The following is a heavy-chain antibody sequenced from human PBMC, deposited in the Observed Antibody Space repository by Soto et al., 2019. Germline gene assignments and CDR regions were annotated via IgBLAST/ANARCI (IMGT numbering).Heavy chain of an antibody. CDR3: ARGRYGDY. CDR1: GYTFTSYG. J-gene: IGHJ4*02. CDR2: ISAHNGNT. D-gene: IGHD1-1*01. Sequence: QVHLVQSGDEVKKPGASVKVSCKASGYTFTSYGITWVRQAPGQGLEWMGWISAHNGNTDYAQKLQGRVIVTRDTSTSEAYMELRTLISDDAAVYYCARGRYGDYWGQGALVTVSS. V-gene: IGHV1-18*01.